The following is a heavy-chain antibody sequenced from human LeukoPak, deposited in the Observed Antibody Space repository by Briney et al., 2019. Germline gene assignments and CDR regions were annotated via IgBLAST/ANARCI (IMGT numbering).Heavy chain of an antibody. D-gene: IGHD1-14*01. Sequence: PSETLSLTCTVSGGSISTYYWSWIRQSPGKGLEWIGFIQYSGNTKSNPSLKGRVTISLDMSKNQFSLSLTSVTAADTAVYYCARETNNGALDYWGQGTLVTVSS. CDR1: GGSISTYY. V-gene: IGHV4-59*01. CDR2: IQYSGNT. J-gene: IGHJ4*02. CDR3: ARETNNGALDY.